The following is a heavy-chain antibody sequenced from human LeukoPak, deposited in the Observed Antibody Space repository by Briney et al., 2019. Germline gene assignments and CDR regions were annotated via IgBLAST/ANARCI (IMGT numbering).Heavy chain of an antibody. V-gene: IGHV3-7*02. D-gene: IGHD2-2*01. CDR1: VFSFSNYG. J-gene: IGHJ4*02. Sequence: GGSLRLSCAAFVFSFSNYGMSWVRQAPGKGLEWVASLNQDGSEKYYVDSVKGRFAISRDNAKNSLYLQMNSLRAEDTAVYYCATLMTGSASCFDYWGQGTLVTASS. CDR2: LNQDGSEK. CDR3: ATLMTGSASCFDY.